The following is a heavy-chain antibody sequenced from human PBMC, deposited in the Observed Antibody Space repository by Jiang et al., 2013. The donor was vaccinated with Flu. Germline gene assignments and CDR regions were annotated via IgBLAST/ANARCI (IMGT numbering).Heavy chain of an antibody. Sequence: LEWMGIINPSGGSTSYAQKFQGRVTMTRDTSTSTVYMELSSLRSEDTAVYYCARADELGYCSGGSCYPFDYWGQGTLVTVSS. V-gene: IGHV1-46*01. D-gene: IGHD2-15*01. CDR3: ARADELGYCSGGSCYPFDY. J-gene: IGHJ4*02. CDR2: INPSGGST.